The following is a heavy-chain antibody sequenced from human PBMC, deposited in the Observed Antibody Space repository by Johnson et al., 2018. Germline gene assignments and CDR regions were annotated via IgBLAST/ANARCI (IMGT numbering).Heavy chain of an antibody. J-gene: IGHJ4*02. CDR2: ISYDGSHK. V-gene: IGHV3-30-3*01. CDR3: AREGYSSSSGYFDY. CDR1: GFTFNSYV. Sequence: QVQLVQSGGGVVQPGRSLRLSCAASGFTFNSYVMHWVRQAPGKGLEWVAVISYDGSHKNYADSVKGRFTISRDNSKNTLYLQMNSLRAEDTAVYYCAREGYSSSSGYFDYWGXGTLVTVSS. D-gene: IGHD6-6*01.